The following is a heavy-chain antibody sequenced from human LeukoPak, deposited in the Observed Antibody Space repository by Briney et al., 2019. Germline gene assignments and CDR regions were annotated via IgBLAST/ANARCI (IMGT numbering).Heavy chain of an antibody. CDR2: IYYSGST. CDR3: ARDRGTWNDDGFDY. CDR1: GSISSYY. V-gene: IGHV4-59*01. J-gene: IGHJ4*02. Sequence: SETLSLTCTGGSISSYYWTWIRQPPGKGLEWIGYIYYSGSTKYNPSLKSRATISVDTSKNQFSLNLSSVTAADTAVYYCARDRGTWNDDGFDYWGQGTLVTVSS. D-gene: IGHD1-1*01.